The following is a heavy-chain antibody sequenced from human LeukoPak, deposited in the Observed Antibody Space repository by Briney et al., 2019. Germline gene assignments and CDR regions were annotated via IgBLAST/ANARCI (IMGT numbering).Heavy chain of an antibody. CDR3: AGGYYYDSY. J-gene: IGHJ4*02. CDR2: IIPIFGTA. V-gene: IGHV1-69*05. D-gene: IGHD3-22*01. Sequence: SVKVSCKASGGTFGVNAISWVRQAPGQGLEWMGRIIPIFGTANYAQKFQGRVTITTDESTSTAYMELSSLRSEDTAVYYCAGGYYYDSYWGQGTLVTVSS. CDR1: GGTFGVNA.